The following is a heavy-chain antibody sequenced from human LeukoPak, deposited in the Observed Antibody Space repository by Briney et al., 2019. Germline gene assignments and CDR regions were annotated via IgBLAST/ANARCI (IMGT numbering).Heavy chain of an antibody. D-gene: IGHD4-17*01. J-gene: IGHJ6*02. CDR1: GFTFSSNA. Sequence: GGSLRLSCAASGFTFSSNAMSWVRQAPGKGLEWASVISGSGDSTYYADSIKGRFTISRDNSENTLYLQMSSLRAEDTAVYYCAKEVNYGDYFYNGMDVWGQGTTVTVSS. CDR3: AKEVNYGDYFYNGMDV. CDR2: ISGSGDST. V-gene: IGHV3-23*01.